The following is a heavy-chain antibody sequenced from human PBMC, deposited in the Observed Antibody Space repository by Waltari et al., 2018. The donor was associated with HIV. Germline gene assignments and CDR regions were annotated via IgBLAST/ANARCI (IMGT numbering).Heavy chain of an antibody. CDR2: IYTSGST. J-gene: IGHJ4*02. V-gene: IGHV4-4*07. CDR3: AGRRAYYYDSSGYYPN. CDR1: GGSIRSSY. Sequence: QVQLQESGPGLVKPSETLSLTCTVSGGSIRSSYWSWIRQPAGKGLEWIGRIYTSGSTNYNPSLKSRVTMSVDTSKNQFSLKLSSVTAADTAVYYCAGRRAYYYDSSGYYPNWGQGTLVTVSS. D-gene: IGHD3-22*01.